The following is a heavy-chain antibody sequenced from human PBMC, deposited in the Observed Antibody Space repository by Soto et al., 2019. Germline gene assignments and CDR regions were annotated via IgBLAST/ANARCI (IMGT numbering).Heavy chain of an antibody. CDR2: IYRTGST. CDR1: GGSFTSNNW. J-gene: IGHJ4*02. V-gene: IGHV4-4*02. D-gene: IGHD1-7*01. Sequence: PSETLSLTCAVSGGSFTSNNWWTWVHQPPGQGLEWIGEIYRTGSTNYNPSLKSRVTISLDKSENQFSLKVTSLTAADTAVYYGASRDPGTSVDYWGQGTLVIVS. CDR3: ASRDPGTSVDY.